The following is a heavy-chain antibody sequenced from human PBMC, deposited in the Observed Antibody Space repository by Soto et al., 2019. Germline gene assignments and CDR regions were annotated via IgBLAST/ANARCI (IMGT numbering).Heavy chain of an antibody. D-gene: IGHD5-18*01. J-gene: IGHJ6*02. CDR1: GCSISSSF. Sequence: PXETLSLTCSVSGCSISSSFWSWIRQPPGKELEWIGYISYSGGTTYNPSLKSRITLSVDTSKNQFSLRVASVTAADTAVYYCARGHRAMEYYYYYGMDVWGQGTTVTVSS. V-gene: IGHV4-59*01. CDR3: ARGHRAMEYYYYYGMDV. CDR2: ISYSGGT.